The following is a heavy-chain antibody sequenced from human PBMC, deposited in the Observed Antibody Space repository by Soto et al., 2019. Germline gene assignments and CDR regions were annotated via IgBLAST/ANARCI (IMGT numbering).Heavy chain of an antibody. J-gene: IGHJ6*03. Sequence: PSETLSLTCTVSGGSISSYYWSWIRQPPGKGLEWIGYIYYSGRTNYNPSLKSRVTISVDTSKNQFSLKLSSVTAADTAVYYCARRAYYCTNGVCPTFYYYYYMDVWGKGTTVTVSS. CDR3: ARRAYYCTNGVCPTFYYYYYMDV. V-gene: IGHV4-59*08. D-gene: IGHD2-8*01. CDR1: GGSISSYY. CDR2: IYYSGRT.